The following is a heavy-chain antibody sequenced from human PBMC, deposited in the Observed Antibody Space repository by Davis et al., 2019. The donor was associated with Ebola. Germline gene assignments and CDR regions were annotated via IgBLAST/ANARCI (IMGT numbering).Heavy chain of an antibody. CDR3: ARAEDNYGEYPDALDI. J-gene: IGHJ3*02. D-gene: IGHD4-17*01. V-gene: IGHV3-7*03. CDR1: GFSFSSYW. Sequence: GESLKISCVASGFSFSSYWVTWVRQAPGKGLEWVANIHQDGSVQYYVDSVKGRFTISRDSSMNTVYLQMSSLRAEDTAVYYCARAEDNYGEYPDALDIWGQGTVVTVSS. CDR2: IHQDGSVQ.